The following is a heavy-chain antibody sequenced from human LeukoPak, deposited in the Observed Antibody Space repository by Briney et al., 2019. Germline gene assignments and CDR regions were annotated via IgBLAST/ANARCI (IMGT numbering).Heavy chain of an antibody. Sequence: PSETLSPTCTVSGGSISSYYWSWIRQPPGKGLEWIGYIYYSGSTNYNPSLKSRVTISVDTSKNQFSLKLSSVTAADTAVYYCARESGSIDYWGQGTLVTVSS. D-gene: IGHD1-26*01. CDR1: GGSISSYY. CDR2: IYYSGST. J-gene: IGHJ4*02. V-gene: IGHV4-59*01. CDR3: ARESGSIDY.